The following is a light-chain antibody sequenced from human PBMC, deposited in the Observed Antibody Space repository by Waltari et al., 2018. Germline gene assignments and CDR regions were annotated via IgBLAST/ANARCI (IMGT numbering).Light chain of an antibody. CDR3: QVWDDSNNSGV. CDR1: NIETQS. J-gene: IGLJ3*02. CDR2: YDS. Sequence: YVLTQPPSLPLAPGETARLTCGGDNIETQSVHWSQFKPGQPPLLVMFYDSDRPPGIPERLSGSKSGNTATLTITWVEAGDEADYHCQVWDDSNNSGVFGGGTKLTVL. V-gene: IGLV3-21*04.